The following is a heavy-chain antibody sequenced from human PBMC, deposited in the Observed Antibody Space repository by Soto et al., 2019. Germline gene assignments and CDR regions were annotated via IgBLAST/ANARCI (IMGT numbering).Heavy chain of an antibody. CDR3: AKDHRGYSYCFSTDY. CDR1: GFTFSSYG. J-gene: IGHJ4*02. Sequence: PVGSLRLSCAASGFTFSSYGMHWVRQAPGKGLEWVAVISHEGSNKQYADSVKGRFTISRDNVKNTLSLQMNSLRPEDMAVYYCAKDHRGYSYCFSTDYWGQGTLVTVS. D-gene: IGHD5-12*01. CDR2: ISHEGSNK. V-gene: IGHV3-30*18.